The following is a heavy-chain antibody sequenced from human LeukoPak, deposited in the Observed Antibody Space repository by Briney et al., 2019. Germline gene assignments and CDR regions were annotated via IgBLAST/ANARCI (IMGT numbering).Heavy chain of an antibody. CDR1: GFTFRTYA. CDR2: ISGGGGST. V-gene: IGHV3-23*01. J-gene: IGHJ4*02. D-gene: IGHD2-15*01. CDR3: AKDRYCGGGTCYWSYFDY. Sequence: GGSLRLSCAASGFTFRTYAMSWVRQAPGKGLEWVSAISGGGGSTYYADSVKGRFTISRDNSKSTLFLQMNSLRAEDTAVYYCAKDRYCGGGTCYWSYFDYWGQGTLATVSS.